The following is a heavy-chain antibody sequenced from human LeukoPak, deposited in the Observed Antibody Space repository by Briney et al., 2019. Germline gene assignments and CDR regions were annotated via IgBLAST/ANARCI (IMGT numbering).Heavy chain of an antibody. CDR1: GYTITNNY. D-gene: IGHD6-13*01. CDR2: INPSGTGT. V-gene: IGHV1-46*01. J-gene: IGHJ5*02. Sequence: ASVKVSCKASGYTITNNYMHWVRQAPGQGLEWMGVINPSGTGTSYAQKFQGRITMSRDTSTSTVYMELSSLRSEDTAVYYCAREGIAAAGTGNWFDPWGQGTLVTVSS. CDR3: AREGIAAAGTGNWFDP.